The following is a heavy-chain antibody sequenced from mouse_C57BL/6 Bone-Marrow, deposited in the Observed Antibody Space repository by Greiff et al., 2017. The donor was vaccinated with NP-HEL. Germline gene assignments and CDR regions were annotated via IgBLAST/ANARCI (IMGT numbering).Heavy chain of an antibody. V-gene: IGHV1-50*01. D-gene: IGHD1-1*01. Sequence: QVQLQQPGAELVKPGASVKLSCKASGYTFTSYWMQWVKQRPGQGLEWIGEIDPSDSYTNYNQKFKGKAPLTVDTSSSTAYRQLSSRTSEDSAVYYCARYYYGSSWDWYFDVWGTGTTVTVSS. CDR2: IDPSDSYT. J-gene: IGHJ1*03. CDR1: GYTFTSYW. CDR3: ARYYYGSSWDWYFDV.